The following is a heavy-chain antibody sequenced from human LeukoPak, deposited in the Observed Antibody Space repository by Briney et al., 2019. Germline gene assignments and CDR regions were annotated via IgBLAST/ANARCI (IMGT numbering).Heavy chain of an antibody. CDR3: AIGPPYAPGVLDV. Sequence: ASVKVSCKASGYTFTSYDINWVRQATGQGLEWMGWLNPNSGNTGYAQKLQGRVTMTTDTSTSTAYMELRSLRSDDTAVYYCAIGPPYAPGVLDVWDKGTTVTISS. J-gene: IGHJ6*04. D-gene: IGHD7-27*01. CDR2: LNPNSGNT. V-gene: IGHV1-8*01. CDR1: GYTFTSYD.